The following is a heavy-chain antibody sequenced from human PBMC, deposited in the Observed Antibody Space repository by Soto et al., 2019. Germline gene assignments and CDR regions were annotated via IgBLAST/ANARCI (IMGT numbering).Heavy chain of an antibody. CDR2: ISYDGKNK. D-gene: IGHD3-22*01. CDR3: AKGNYDSGGLSINWFDP. J-gene: IGHJ5*02. V-gene: IGHV3-30*18. Sequence: QVQLVESGGGVVQPERSLRLSCAASGFTFSNYAMHWVRQAPGKGPEWVAAISYDGKNKYYADYVKGRFTISRDNDKNTMDIQVHSMRAEDTAVYYCAKGNYDSGGLSINWFDPWGQGTLVTVSS. CDR1: GFTFSNYA.